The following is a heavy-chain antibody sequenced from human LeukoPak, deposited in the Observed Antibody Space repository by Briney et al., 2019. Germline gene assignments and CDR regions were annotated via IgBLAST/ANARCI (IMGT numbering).Heavy chain of an antibody. CDR1: GFTFSSYS. D-gene: IGHD4-17*01. Sequence: PGGSLRLSCAASGFTFSSYSMNWVRQAPGKGLEWVSSISSSSSYIYYADSVKGRSTISRDSAKNSLYLQMNSLRAEDTAVYYCARGGTVTSTLYYYGMDVWGQGTTVTVSS. CDR2: ISSSSSYI. V-gene: IGHV3-21*01. J-gene: IGHJ6*02. CDR3: ARGGTVTSTLYYYGMDV.